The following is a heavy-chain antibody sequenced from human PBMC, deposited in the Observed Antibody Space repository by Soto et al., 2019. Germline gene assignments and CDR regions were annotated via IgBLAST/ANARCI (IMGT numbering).Heavy chain of an antibody. J-gene: IGHJ6*03. CDR2: ISGSGGST. CDR1: GFTFSSTA. D-gene: IGHD3-3*01. CDR3: AKGTYYDFWSGYSAYYYYYMDV. V-gene: IGHV3-23*01. Sequence: EVQLLESGGGLVQPGVSVRLSCPPSGFTFSSTAMSWVRQPPGKRLERVSAISGSGGSTYSAESVKGRFTISGDNSKNTLYLKMKSLRAEDTAVYYCAKGTYYDFWSGYSAYYYYYMDVWGKGTTVTVSS.